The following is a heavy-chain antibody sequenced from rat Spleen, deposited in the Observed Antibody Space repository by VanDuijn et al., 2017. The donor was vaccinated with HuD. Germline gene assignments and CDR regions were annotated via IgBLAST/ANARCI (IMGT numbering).Heavy chain of an antibody. J-gene: IGHJ2*01. V-gene: IGHV9-3*01. D-gene: IGHD1-2*01. CDR2: INTQTGVP. CDR1: GYTFTDYA. Sequence: IQLVQSGPELKKPGESVKISCKASGYTFTDYAMNWVKQAPGNGLKWMGWINTQTGVPAYADDFKQRFVFSLETSANTAYLQINNLNIEDTAAYFCTRYYSSNSFDYWGQGVMVTVSS. CDR3: TRYYSSNSFDY.